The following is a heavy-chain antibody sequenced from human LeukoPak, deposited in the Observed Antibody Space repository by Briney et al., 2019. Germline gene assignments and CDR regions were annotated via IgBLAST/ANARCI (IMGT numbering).Heavy chain of an antibody. CDR3: ARTGRTVVVVAAMDV. CDR1: GGSISSGGHF. Sequence: SETLSLTCTVSGGSISSGGHFWNWIRQPPGKGLEWIGYIYESGSTSYNPSLKSRVTVSGDRSKNQFSLKLSSVTAADTAVYYCARTGRTVVVVAAMDVWGQGTTVTVSS. CDR2: IYESGST. J-gene: IGHJ6*02. D-gene: IGHD2-15*01. V-gene: IGHV4-30-2*01.